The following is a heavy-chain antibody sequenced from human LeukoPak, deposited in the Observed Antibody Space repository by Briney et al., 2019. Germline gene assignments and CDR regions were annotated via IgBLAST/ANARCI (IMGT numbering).Heavy chain of an antibody. CDR3: ARSGGYSYGLY. V-gene: IGHV5-51*01. CDR2: IYPADSTA. Sequence: GESLKISCKASGYSFTTYWIGWVRQVPGKGLEWVGIIYPADSTAKYSPSFQGQVTISADKSVNTAYLQWSSLKASDTAMYYCARSGGYSYGLYWGQGTLVTVSS. CDR1: GYSFTTYW. D-gene: IGHD5-18*01. J-gene: IGHJ4*02.